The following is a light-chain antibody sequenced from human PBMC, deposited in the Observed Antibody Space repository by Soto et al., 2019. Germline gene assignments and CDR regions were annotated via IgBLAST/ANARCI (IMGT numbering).Light chain of an antibody. V-gene: IGKV3-20*01. CDR3: QHFVNSLTWT. CDR1: QSVTSNY. J-gene: IGKJ1*01. CDR2: GAS. Sequence: EIVLTQSPGTLALSPWETSTPSCRSIQSVTSNYLAWYQQKPGQAPRLLVYGASSRATGVPDRFSGGGSGTDFTLTISRLEPEDFAVYYCQHFVNSLTWTFGQGTKVDIK.